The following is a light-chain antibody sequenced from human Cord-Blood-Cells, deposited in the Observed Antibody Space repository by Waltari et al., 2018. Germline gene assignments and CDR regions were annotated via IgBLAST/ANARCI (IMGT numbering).Light chain of an antibody. Sequence: DIQMTQSPSSLSASVGVRVTITCRASQSISSYLNWYQQKPGKAPKLLIYAASSLQSGVPSRFNGSVSETDFTLTISSLQPENFATYYCQQSYSTPLTFGGRTKVWIQ. J-gene: IGKJ4*01. CDR3: QQSYSTPLT. CDR1: QSISSY. V-gene: IGKV1-39*01. CDR2: AAS.